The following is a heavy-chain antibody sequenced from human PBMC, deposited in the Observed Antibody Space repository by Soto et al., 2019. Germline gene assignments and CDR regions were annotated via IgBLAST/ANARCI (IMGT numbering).Heavy chain of an antibody. Sequence: SVKVSCKASGGTFSSYAISWVRQAPGQGLEWVGGIIPIFGTANYAQKFQGRVTITADKSTSTAYMELSSLRSEDTAVYYCARDRGIAVAENYYYYGMDVWGQGTTVTVSS. J-gene: IGHJ6*02. CDR1: GGTFSSYA. D-gene: IGHD6-19*01. CDR2: IIPIFGTA. V-gene: IGHV1-69*06. CDR3: ARDRGIAVAENYYYYGMDV.